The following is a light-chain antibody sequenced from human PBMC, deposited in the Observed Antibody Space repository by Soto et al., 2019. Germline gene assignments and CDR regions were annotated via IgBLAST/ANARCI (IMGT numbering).Light chain of an antibody. J-gene: IGKJ4*01. CDR3: QQSSITPLT. CDR1: QSISSY. V-gene: IGKV1-39*01. Sequence: DIQMTQSPSSLSAFVGDRVTITCRATQSISSYLNWYQQKPGKAPKLLIYAASSLQSGVPSRFSGCGSGTDFTLTISSLQPEDFATYYCQQSSITPLTFGGGTKVEIK. CDR2: AAS.